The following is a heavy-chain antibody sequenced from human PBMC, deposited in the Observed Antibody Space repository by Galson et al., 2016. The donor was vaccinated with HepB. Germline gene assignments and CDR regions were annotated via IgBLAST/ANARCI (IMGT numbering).Heavy chain of an antibody. CDR2: IDPADSQT. J-gene: IGHJ5*01. CDR1: GYSFSNSW. Sequence: QSGAEVKKPGESLRISCQGSGYSFSNSWISWVRQMPGKGLEWMGKIDPADSQTEYSPSSQGHVTFSVDKSLSTVFLQWDRLKASDTATYYCARRGQWFDSWGQGTLVTVSS. CDR3: ARRGQWFDS. V-gene: IGHV5-10-1*01.